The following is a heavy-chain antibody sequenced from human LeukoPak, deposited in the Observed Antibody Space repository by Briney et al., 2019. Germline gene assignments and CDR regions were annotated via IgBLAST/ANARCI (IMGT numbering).Heavy chain of an antibody. V-gene: IGHV1-18*01. CDR1: GYTFTSYG. CDR3: ARDTAAGPYNWFDP. CDR2: ISAYNGNT. J-gene: IGHJ5*02. D-gene: IGHD6-13*01. Sequence: ASVKVSCKASGYTFTSYGISWVRQAPGQGPEWMGWISAYNGNTNYAQKLQGRVTVTTDTSTSTAYMELRSLRSDDTAVYYCARDTAAGPYNWFDPWGQGTLVTVSS.